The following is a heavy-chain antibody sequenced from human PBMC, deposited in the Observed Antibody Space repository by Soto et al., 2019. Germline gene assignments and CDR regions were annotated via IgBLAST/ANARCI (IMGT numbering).Heavy chain of an antibody. J-gene: IGHJ5*02. V-gene: IGHV4-34*01. CDR1: GGSFSGYY. CDR2: INHSGST. D-gene: IGHD3-16*02. Sequence: SETLSLTCAVYGGSFSGYYWSWIRQPPGKGLEWIGEINHSGSTNYNPSLKSRVTISVDTSKNQFSLKLSSVTAADTAVYYCARGRPYDYVWGSYLSPRNCFDPWRQRTLVTVSS. CDR3: ARGRPYDYVWGSYLSPRNCFDP.